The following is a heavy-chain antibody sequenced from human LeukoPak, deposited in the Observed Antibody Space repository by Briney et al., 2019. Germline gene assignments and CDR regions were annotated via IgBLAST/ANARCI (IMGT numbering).Heavy chain of an antibody. CDR3: ARKRDGYNYGFDY. CDR1: GGSISSGGYY. CDR2: IYYSGST. Sequence: SETLSLTCTVSGGSISSGGYYWSWIRQHPGKGLEWIGYIYYSGSTNYNPSLKSRATISIDTSKNQFSLKLSSMTAADTAVYYCARKRDGYNYGFDYWGQGTLVTGSS. D-gene: IGHD5-24*01. J-gene: IGHJ4*02. V-gene: IGHV4-31*03.